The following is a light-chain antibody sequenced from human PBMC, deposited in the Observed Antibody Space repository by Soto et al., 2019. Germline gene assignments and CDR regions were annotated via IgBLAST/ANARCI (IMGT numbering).Light chain of an antibody. V-gene: IGKV1-39*01. J-gene: IGKJ1*01. CDR2: AAS. Sequence: DIQMTQSPSSLSTSVGDRVTITCRASQSISNYLNWYQQKPGKVPKLLIYAASRLQSGVPSRFSGSGSGADFTLTISSLQPEDFATYYCLQSYITPWTFGQGTTVEIK. CDR1: QSISNY. CDR3: LQSYITPWT.